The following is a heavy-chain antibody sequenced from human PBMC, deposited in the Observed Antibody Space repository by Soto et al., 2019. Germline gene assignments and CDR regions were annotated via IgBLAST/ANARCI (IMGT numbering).Heavy chain of an antibody. Sequence: SVKVSCKASGGTFSSYTISWVRQAPGQGLEWMGWINPSDGKRNFAQKFEDRVTMTTATSTNTVFLELRSLKSDDTAIYYCARDRLRGYDSSGFYSWGQGTMVTVSS. V-gene: IGHV1-18*01. CDR1: GGTFSSYT. D-gene: IGHD3-22*01. CDR2: INPSDGKR. J-gene: IGHJ4*02. CDR3: ARDRLRGYDSSGFYS.